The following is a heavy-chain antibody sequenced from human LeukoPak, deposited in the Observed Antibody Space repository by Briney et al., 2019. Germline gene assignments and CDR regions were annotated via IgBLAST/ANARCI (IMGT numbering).Heavy chain of an antibody. V-gene: IGHV3-23*01. CDR2: ISGSGGST. CDR1: GFTFSSYA. J-gene: IGHJ4*02. Sequence: GGSLRLSCAASGFTFSSYAMSWVRQAPGKGLEWVSAISGSGGSTYYADSVKGRFTISRDNSKNTLYLQMNSLRAEDTAVYYCAKGQEGDYGGTSLFDYWGQGTLVTVSS. CDR3: AKGQEGDYGGTSLFDY. D-gene: IGHD4-23*01.